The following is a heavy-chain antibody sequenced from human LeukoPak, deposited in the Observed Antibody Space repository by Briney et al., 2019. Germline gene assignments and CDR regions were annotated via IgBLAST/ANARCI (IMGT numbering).Heavy chain of an antibody. V-gene: IGHV4-39*07. CDR1: GGSISSSTYY. CDR3: AKIGDHGNY. CDR2: IYYSGST. J-gene: IGHJ4*02. D-gene: IGHD2-21*01. Sequence: SETLSLTCTVSGGSISSSTYYWGWIRQPPGKGLEWIVSIYYSGSTYYNPSLKSRVTISVDKSKNQFSLKLSSVTAADTAVYYCAKIGDHGNYWGQGTLVTVSS.